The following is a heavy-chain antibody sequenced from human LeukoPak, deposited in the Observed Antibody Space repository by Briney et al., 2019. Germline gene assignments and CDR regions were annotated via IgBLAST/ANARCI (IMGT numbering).Heavy chain of an antibody. V-gene: IGHV4-59*08. J-gene: IGHJ3*02. CDR3: VKAAPGPHDAFAI. D-gene: IGHD6-6*01. CDR2: IHYSGIT. CDR1: GGSISSYY. Sequence: SETLSLTCTVSGGSISSYYWNWIRQPPGKGLEWIGDIHYSGITNYNPSLKSRVTISLDTSKKQFSLKLSSVTAADTAGYFCVKAAPGPHDAFAIWGQGTVVTVSS.